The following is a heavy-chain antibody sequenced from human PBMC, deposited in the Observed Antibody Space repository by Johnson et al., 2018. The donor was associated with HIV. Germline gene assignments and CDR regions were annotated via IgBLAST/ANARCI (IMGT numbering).Heavy chain of an antibody. D-gene: IGHD6-13*01. J-gene: IGHJ3*02. V-gene: IGHV3-33*06. Sequence: QVQLVESGGGVVQPGRSLRLSCAVSGFTFSSYAMHWVRQAPGKGLEWVAFIWYDGSNKYYADSVKGRFTISRDNSKNTLYLQMNSLRAEDTAVYYCAKGGSSNDAFDIWGQGTMVTVSS. CDR2: IWYDGSNK. CDR1: GFTFSSYA. CDR3: AKGGSSNDAFDI.